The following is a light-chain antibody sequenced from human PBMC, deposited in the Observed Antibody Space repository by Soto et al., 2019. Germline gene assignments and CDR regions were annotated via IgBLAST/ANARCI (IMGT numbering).Light chain of an antibody. Sequence: EIVVTQSPGTLSLSPGERATLSCRASQSVSSSYLAWYQQKPGQAPRLLIYGASTRATGTPDRFSGSGSWTDFTLTINRLEPEDCAVYYCQQYGRARLTFGGGTKVEIK. CDR3: QQYGRARLT. V-gene: IGKV3-20*01. CDR2: GAS. J-gene: IGKJ4*01. CDR1: QSVSSSY.